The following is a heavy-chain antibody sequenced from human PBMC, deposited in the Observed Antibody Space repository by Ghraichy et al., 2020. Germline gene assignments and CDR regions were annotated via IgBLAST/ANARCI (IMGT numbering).Heavy chain of an antibody. D-gene: IGHD4-23*01. Sequence: SQTLSLTCTVSGGSISSYYWSWIRQPPGKGLEWIGYIYYSGSTNYNPSLKSRVTISVDTSKNQFSLKLSSVTAADTAVYYCARTVVGADTGARLDYFDYWGQGTLVTVSS. CDR1: GGSISSYY. V-gene: IGHV4-59*01. CDR3: ARTVVGADTGARLDYFDY. J-gene: IGHJ4*02. CDR2: IYYSGST.